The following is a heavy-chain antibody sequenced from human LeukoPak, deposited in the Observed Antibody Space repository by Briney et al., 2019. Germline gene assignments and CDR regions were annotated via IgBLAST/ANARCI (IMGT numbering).Heavy chain of an antibody. CDR3: ARGLGCSSTSCYFDY. CDR1: GGSFSGYY. CDR2: INHSGST. V-gene: IGHV4-34*01. J-gene: IGHJ4*02. D-gene: IGHD2-2*01. Sequence: SETLSLTCAVYGGSFSGYYWSWIRQPPGKGLEWIGEINHSGSTNYNPSLKSRATISVDTSKNQFSLRLSSVTAADTAVYYCARGLGCSSTSCYFDYWGQGTLVTVSS.